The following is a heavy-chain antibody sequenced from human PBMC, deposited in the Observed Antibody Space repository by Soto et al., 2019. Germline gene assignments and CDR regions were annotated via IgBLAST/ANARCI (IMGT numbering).Heavy chain of an antibody. CDR2: IYWDDDK. V-gene: IGHV2-5*02. Sequence: GPTQVKPRQTLTLTCTFSGFSLTTSGVGVGWIRQSPGKAPEWLALIYWDDDKRYSPSLKSRLTITKDTSKNQVVLTMTDLDPADTATYYCAHRVLRTVFGLVTTTAIYFDFWGQGTPVAVSS. CDR1: GFSLTTSGVG. D-gene: IGHD3-3*01. J-gene: IGHJ4*02. CDR3: AHRVLRTVFGLVTTTAIYFDF.